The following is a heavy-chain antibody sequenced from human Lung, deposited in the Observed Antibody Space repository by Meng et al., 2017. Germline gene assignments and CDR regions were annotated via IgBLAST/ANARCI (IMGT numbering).Heavy chain of an antibody. J-gene: IGHJ4*02. Sequence: WGAGLLDLSETFPFPCVVFGVSFIVYYGGWSGHPQGRERGWMGETNNGGRTNYNPSLESRSTISVDPSKTSFSLSLTSVPAAASAVYYRLGGTKMSLNDLDSWGKGPLVTVSS. CDR3: LGGTKMSLNDLDS. D-gene: IGHD5-24*01. V-gene: IGHV4-34*01. CDR2: TNNGGRT. CDR1: GVSFIVYY.